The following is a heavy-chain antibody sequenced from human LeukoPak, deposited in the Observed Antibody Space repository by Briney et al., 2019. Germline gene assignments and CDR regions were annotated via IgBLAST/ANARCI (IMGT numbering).Heavy chain of an antibody. J-gene: IGHJ5*02. D-gene: IGHD3-10*01. Sequence: GGSLRLSCAASGFTFSTYGMHWVRQAPGKGLEWVAFIRYDGSNKYYADSVKGRFTISRDNSKNTLYLQMSSLRAEDTAVYYCAKGFYGSGRDWFDPWGQGTLVTVSS. CDR1: GFTFSTYG. CDR3: AKGFYGSGRDWFDP. CDR2: IRYDGSNK. V-gene: IGHV3-30*02.